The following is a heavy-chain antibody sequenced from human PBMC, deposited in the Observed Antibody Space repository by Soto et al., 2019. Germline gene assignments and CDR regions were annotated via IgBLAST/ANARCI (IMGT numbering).Heavy chain of an antibody. CDR2: ISLYSDGT. J-gene: IGHJ5*02. V-gene: IGHV1-18*01. D-gene: IGHD2-2*01. Sequence: QVPLVQSGGEVKRPGASVKVSCKTSGYTFSNYGITWVRQAPGQPLECLGWISLYSDGTNYAQKFQGRVSMTTDTSTTTAYMELRSLRSDDSAVYYCARVVPGAAAWFGPWGQGTLVTVSS. CDR1: GYTFSNYG. CDR3: ARVVPGAAAWFGP.